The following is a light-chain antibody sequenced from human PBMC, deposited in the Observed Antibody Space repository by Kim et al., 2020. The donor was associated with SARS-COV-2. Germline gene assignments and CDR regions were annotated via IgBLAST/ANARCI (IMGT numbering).Light chain of an antibody. CDR3: QQYSSSPAT. V-gene: IGKV3-20*01. CDR1: QSVSSNY. J-gene: IGKJ1*01. Sequence: EIVLTQSPGTLSLSPGERAPLSCRASQSVSSNYLAWYQQKPGQAPRLLIYGASSRATGIPDRFSGSGSGTDFTLTITRLEPEDFAVYYCQQYSSSPATFGQGTKVAIK. CDR2: GAS.